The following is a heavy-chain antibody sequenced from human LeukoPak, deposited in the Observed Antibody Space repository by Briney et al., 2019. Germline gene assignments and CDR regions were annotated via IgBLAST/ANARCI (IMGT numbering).Heavy chain of an antibody. Sequence: PGRSLRLSCVASGFTFSNYAMHWVRQAPGKGLEWVALISYGGGEKYYADSVKGRLTISRDDSKKTVYLQMDSLRVEDTAVYFCARDEGTDFDYWGRGTLVTVSS. V-gene: IGHV3-30*01. CDR2: ISYGGGEK. CDR3: ARDEGTDFDY. CDR1: GFTFSNYA. J-gene: IGHJ4*02.